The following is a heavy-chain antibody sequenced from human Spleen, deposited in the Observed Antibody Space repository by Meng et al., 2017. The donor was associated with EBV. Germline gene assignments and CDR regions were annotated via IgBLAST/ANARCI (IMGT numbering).Heavy chain of an antibody. D-gene: IGHD1-14*01. J-gene: IGHJ5*02. V-gene: IGHV2-5*02. CDR3: VHTQVQALTPYNWFDT. CDR1: GFSVSTSGGG. CDR2: IYLDDDK. Sequence: QTTWQQRGPPLVKPTQTLTLTFNFSGFSVSTSGGGVGWIRHPQGKDLAWLALIYLDDDKRYSPSPKGRLAITKDTSKNQMVLALGHMDPVDTDTYYCVHTQVQALTPYNWFDTWGQGTLVTVSS.